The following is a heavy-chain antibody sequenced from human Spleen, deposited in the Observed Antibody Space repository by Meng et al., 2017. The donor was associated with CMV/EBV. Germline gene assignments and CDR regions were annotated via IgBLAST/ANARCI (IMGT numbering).Heavy chain of an antibody. D-gene: IGHD6-13*01. Sequence: AISGDSVSSGSIAWNWIRQSPLRGLEWLGRTYFRSRWSNEYAVSVRSRITINLDTSTNQLSLQLNSVTPEDTGMYYCARGRYSTFDYWGQGTLVTVSS. CDR3: ARGRYSTFDY. V-gene: IGHV6-1*01. CDR1: GDSVSSGSIA. J-gene: IGHJ4*02. CDR2: TYFRSRWSN.